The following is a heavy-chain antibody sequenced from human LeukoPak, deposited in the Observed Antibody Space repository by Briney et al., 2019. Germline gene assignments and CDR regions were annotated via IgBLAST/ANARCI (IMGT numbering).Heavy chain of an antibody. Sequence: VASVKLSCKSSGCTFSSYAISWVRLAPGQGLEWMGRIVLILGIANYAQKYQGRVTITADKSTSTDYMELSSLRSEDTAVYYRARETQYDFWSGYLSYWGQGTLVTVST. D-gene: IGHD3-3*01. CDR3: ARETQYDFWSGYLSY. J-gene: IGHJ4*02. CDR2: IVLILGIA. V-gene: IGHV1-69*04. CDR1: GCTFSSYA.